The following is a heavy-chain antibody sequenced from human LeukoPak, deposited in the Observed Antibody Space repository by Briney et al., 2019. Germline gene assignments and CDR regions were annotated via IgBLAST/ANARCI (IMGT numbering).Heavy chain of an antibody. CDR1: GFSVSNTH. V-gene: IGHV3-53*01. CDR2: IYSGGNT. Sequence: GGSLRLSCAASGFSVSNTHMPWVRQAPGKGLEWVSIYSGGNTYYADSVKGRFTISRDNPKNTLYLQMNRLRPEYTAVYYCARGTVTAPDYWGQGTLVTVCS. J-gene: IGHJ4*02. D-gene: IGHD2-21*02. CDR3: ARGTVTAPDY.